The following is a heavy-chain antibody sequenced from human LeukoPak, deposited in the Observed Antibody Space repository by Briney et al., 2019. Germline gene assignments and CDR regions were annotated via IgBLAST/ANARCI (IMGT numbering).Heavy chain of an antibody. CDR3: SCSSTSCYAPY. D-gene: IGHD2-2*01. CDR1: GFAFDEHG. V-gene: IGHV3-15*01. CDR2: IKSKTDGGTT. J-gene: IGHJ4*02. Sequence: GGSLRLSCTAFGFAFDEHGMSWVRQAPGKGLEWVGRIKSKTDGGTTDYAAPVKGRFTISRDDSKNTLYLQMNSLKTEDTAVYYCSCSSTSCYAPYWGQGTLVTVSS.